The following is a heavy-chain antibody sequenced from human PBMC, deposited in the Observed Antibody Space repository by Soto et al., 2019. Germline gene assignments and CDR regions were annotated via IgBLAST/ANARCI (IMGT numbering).Heavy chain of an antibody. CDR3: AKDKRAVISSYYYMDV. CDR2: ISWNSGSI. V-gene: IGHV3-9*01. D-gene: IGHD3-22*01. J-gene: IGHJ6*03. Sequence: EVQLVESGGGLVQPGRSLRLSCAASGFTFDDYAMHWVRQAPGKGLEWVSGISWNSGSIGYADSVKGRFTISRDNAKNYLYLQMNSLRAEDTALYYCAKDKRAVISSYYYMDVWGKGTTVTVSS. CDR1: GFTFDDYA.